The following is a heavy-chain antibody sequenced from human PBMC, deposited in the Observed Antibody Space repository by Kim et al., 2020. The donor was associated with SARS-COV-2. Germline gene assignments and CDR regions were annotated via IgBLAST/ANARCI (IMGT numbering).Heavy chain of an antibody. V-gene: IGHV1-24*01. CDR1: GYTLTELS. CDR2: FDPEDGET. D-gene: IGHD3-22*01. CDR3: ATLDSSGYYKEYYFDY. Sequence: ASVKVSCKVSGYTLTELSMHWVRQAPGKGLEWMGGFDPEDGETIYAQKFQGRVTMTEDTFTDTAYMGLSSLRSEDTAVYYCATLDSSGYYKEYYFDYWGQGTLVTVSS. J-gene: IGHJ4*02.